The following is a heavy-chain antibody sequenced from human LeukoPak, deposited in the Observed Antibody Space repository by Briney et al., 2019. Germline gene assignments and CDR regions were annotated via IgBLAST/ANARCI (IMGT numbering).Heavy chain of an antibody. CDR2: IYYSGST. CDR1: GGSISSYY. Sequence: PSETLSLTCTVSGGSISSYYWSWIRQPPGKGLEWIGYIYYSGSTNYNPSLKSRVTISVDTPKNQFSLKLSSVTAADTAVYYCARDESIYGMDVWGQGTTVTVSS. V-gene: IGHV4-59*01. J-gene: IGHJ6*02. CDR3: ARDESIYGMDV. D-gene: IGHD6-6*01.